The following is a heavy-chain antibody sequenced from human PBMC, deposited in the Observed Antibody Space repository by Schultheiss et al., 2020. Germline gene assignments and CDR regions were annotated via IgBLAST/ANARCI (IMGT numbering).Heavy chain of an antibody. D-gene: IGHD6-13*01. CDR2: IYYSGST. Sequence: SETLSLTCTVSGGSISSSSYYWSWIRQPPGKGLEWIGYIYYSGSTNYNPSLKSRVTISVDTSKNQFSLKLSSVTAADTAVYYCARRDFLGIAAAGNYYYMDVWGKGTTVTVSS. CDR3: ARRDFLGIAAAGNYYYMDV. CDR1: GGSISSSSYY. J-gene: IGHJ6*03. V-gene: IGHV4-61*05.